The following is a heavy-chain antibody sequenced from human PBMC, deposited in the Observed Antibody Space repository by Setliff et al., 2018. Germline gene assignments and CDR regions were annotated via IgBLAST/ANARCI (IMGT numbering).Heavy chain of an antibody. CDR1: GVSVNSLTW. D-gene: IGHD2-2*01. V-gene: IGHV4-39*01. J-gene: IGHJ4*02. CDR3: ASCRYQVPYDY. Sequence: SETLSLTCAVSGVSVNSLTWWSWVRQTPGKGLEWIGSIFYNGMAYYNPSLKSRVTIFVDTSKNQFSLNLNSVTAADTGVYYCASCRYQVPYDYWGQGILVTVSS. CDR2: IFYNGMA.